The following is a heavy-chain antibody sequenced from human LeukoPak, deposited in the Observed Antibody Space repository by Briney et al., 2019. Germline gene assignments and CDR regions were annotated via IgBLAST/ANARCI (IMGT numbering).Heavy chain of an antibody. Sequence: PSETLSLTCTVSGGSISSSSYYWGWIRQPPGKGLEWIGYIYTSGSTNYNPSLKSRVTISVDTSKNQFSLKLSSVTAADTAVYYCACSGSYFTELDYWGQGTLVTVSS. D-gene: IGHD1-26*01. CDR3: ACSGSYFTELDY. CDR1: GGSISSSSYY. CDR2: IYTSGST. J-gene: IGHJ4*02. V-gene: IGHV4-61*05.